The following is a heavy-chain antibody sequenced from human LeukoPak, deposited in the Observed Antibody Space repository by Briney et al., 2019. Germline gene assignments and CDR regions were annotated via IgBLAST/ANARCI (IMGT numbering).Heavy chain of an antibody. CDR2: ISGDGGST. CDR1: GFTFDDYA. CDR3: SKGSNYGSFHYMGG. Sequence: GGSLRLSCAASGFTFDDYAMHWVRQAPGKGLEWVSLISGDGGSTYYADSVKGRFTISRDNSKNSLYLQMNSLRTEETALYYWSKGSNYGSFHYMGGWGKGTTVTVSS. D-gene: IGHD1-26*01. J-gene: IGHJ6*03. V-gene: IGHV3-43*02.